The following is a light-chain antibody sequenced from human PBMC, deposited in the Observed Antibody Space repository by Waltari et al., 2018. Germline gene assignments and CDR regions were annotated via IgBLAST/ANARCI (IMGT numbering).Light chain of an antibody. CDR2: KGS. V-gene: IGKV2-30*01. CDR3: MQATHWPIT. Sequence: EVVLTQSPLSLHVTLGQPASLSCRSVEGLVYTDGHTDLKWFHQLHGQSPRRLLYKGSKRDSVFPDRFTGYGAGTDFTLRISRVQPEDVGIYFCMQATHWPITFGQGTRLEIK. CDR1: EGLVYTDGHTD. J-gene: IGKJ5*01.